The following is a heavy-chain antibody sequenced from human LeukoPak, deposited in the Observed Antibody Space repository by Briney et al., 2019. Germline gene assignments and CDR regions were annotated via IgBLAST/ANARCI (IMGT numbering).Heavy chain of an antibody. V-gene: IGHV1-8*01. Sequence: GASVKVSCKASGYTFTSYDINWVRQATGQGLEWMGWMNPNSGNTGFAQKFQGRVTMTRTTSISTAYMELSSLRSEDTAVYYCARYDYGGHDAFDIWGQGTMVTVSS. J-gene: IGHJ3*02. CDR3: ARYDYGGHDAFDI. CDR2: MNPNSGNT. D-gene: IGHD4-17*01. CDR1: GYTFTSYD.